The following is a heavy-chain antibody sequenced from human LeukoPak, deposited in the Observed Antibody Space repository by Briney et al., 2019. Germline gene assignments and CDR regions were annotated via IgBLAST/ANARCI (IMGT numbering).Heavy chain of an antibody. J-gene: IGHJ4*02. D-gene: IGHD5-18*01. CDR3: ARWANSIDY. V-gene: IGHV3-7*01. CDR1: GFTFSGYW. CDR2: IKQNGSET. Sequence: GGSLRLSCAASGFTFSGYWMSWVRQAPGKGLEWVANIKQNGSETFYADSVRGRFTISRDNAKNSQYLQMNSLRVEDTAVYYCARWANSIDYWGQGALVTVSS.